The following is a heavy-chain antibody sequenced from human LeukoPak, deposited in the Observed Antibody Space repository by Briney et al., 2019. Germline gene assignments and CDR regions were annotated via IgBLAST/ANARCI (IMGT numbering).Heavy chain of an antibody. CDR1: GFTFSSYA. V-gene: IGHV3-23*01. J-gene: IGHJ4*01. Sequence: PGGSLRLSCAASGFTFSSYAMGWVRQAPGKGLEWVSAISGSGGSTYYADSVKGRFTISRDNSKNTLYLQMNSLRAEDTAVYYCAKGEDYGDYFDYWGQGTLVTVSS. CDR3: AKGEDYGDYFDY. D-gene: IGHD4-17*01. CDR2: ISGSGGST.